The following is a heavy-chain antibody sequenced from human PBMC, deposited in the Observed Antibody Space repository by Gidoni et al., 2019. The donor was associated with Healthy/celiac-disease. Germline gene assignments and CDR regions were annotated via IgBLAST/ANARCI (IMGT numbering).Heavy chain of an antibody. CDR2: IYYSGST. Sequence: QVQLQESGPGLVKPSETLSLTCTVSGGSISSYYWSWIRHPPGKGLEWIGYIYYSGSTNYNPSLKSRVTISVDTSKNQFSLKLSSVTAADTAVYYCARAIAVAGDYYFDYWGQGTLVTVSS. CDR1: GGSISSYY. V-gene: IGHV4-59*01. CDR3: ARAIAVAGDYYFDY. D-gene: IGHD6-19*01. J-gene: IGHJ4*02.